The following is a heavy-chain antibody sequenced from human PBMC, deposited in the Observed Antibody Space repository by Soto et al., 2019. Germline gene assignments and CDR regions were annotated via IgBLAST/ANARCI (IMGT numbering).Heavy chain of an antibody. V-gene: IGHV4-34*01. CDR2: INHSGST. CDR1: GGFFSGYY. J-gene: IGHJ6*02. D-gene: IGHD5-18*01. CDR3: ARSRGYSYGANYYYYGMDV. Sequence: SETLSLTCAVYGGFFSGYYWSWIRQPPGKGLEWIGEINHSGSTNYNPSLKSRVTISVDTSKNQFSLKLSSVTAADTAVYYCARSRGYSYGANYYYYGMDVWGQGTTVTVS.